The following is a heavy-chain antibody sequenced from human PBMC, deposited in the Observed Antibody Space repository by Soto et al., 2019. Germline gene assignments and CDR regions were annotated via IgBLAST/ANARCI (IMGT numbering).Heavy chain of an antibody. D-gene: IGHD1-26*01. CDR2: LTPSGGET. V-gene: IGHV3-23*01. J-gene: IGHJ3*02. CDR1: GFTFSTYA. CDR3: ARGWGGSPDAFDI. Sequence: EAQLLESGGGLVRPGGSLRLSCVASGFTFSTYAMSWVRQAPGKGLEWVSALTPSGGETYYADSVKGRFTISRDNAKNSLYLQMNSLRAEDTAVYYCARGWGGSPDAFDIWGQGTMVTVSS.